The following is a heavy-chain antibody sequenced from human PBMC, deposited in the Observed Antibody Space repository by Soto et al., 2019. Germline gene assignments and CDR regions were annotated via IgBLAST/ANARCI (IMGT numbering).Heavy chain of an antibody. J-gene: IGHJ5*02. V-gene: IGHV1-2*04. CDR3: ARARESSNWTPWFDP. Sequence: ASVKVSCKASGYTFTRSGISWVRQAPGQGPEWMGWINTYTGDTNYAQKFQGWVTMTRDTSISTAYMELNRLRSDDTAVYYCARARESSNWTPWFDPWGQGTLVTVSS. D-gene: IGHD6-13*01. CDR2: INTYTGDT. CDR1: GYTFTRSG.